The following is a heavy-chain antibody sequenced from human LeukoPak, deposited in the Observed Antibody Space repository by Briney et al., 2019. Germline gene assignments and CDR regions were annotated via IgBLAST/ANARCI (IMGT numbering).Heavy chain of an antibody. Sequence: SGGSLRLSCAASGFTFDDYGMSWVRQAPGKGLEWVSGISWNGGSTGYADSVKGRFTISRDNAKNSLYLQMNSLRAEDTALYYCARDRDRDGSGWHWDAFDIWGQGTMVTVSS. CDR1: GFTFDDYG. CDR3: ARDRDRDGSGWHWDAFDI. D-gene: IGHD6-19*01. J-gene: IGHJ3*02. CDR2: ISWNGGST. V-gene: IGHV3-20*04.